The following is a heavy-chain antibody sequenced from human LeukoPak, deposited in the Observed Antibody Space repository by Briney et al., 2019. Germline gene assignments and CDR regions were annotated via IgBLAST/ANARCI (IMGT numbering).Heavy chain of an antibody. V-gene: IGHV1-24*01. CDR3: AKDPGIAARDPAYYFDY. CDR2: FDPEDGET. D-gene: IGHD6-6*01. J-gene: IGHJ4*02. Sequence: ASVKVSCKVSGYTLTELSMHWVRQAPGKGLEWMGGFDPEDGETIYAQKFQGRVTMTEDTSTDTAYMELSSLRAEDTAVYYCAKDPGIAARDPAYYFDYWGQGTLVTVSS. CDR1: GYTLTELS.